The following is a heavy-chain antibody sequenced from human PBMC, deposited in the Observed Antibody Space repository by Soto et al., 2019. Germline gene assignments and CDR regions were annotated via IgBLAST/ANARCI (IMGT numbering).Heavy chain of an antibody. CDR3: EKTVMVLEQSYFDS. CDR2: VSGSGAVT. J-gene: IGHJ4*02. V-gene: IGHV3-23*01. CDR1: GFTFSSYA. D-gene: IGHD1-1*01. Sequence: QLLESGGGLVQPGGSLRLSCAASGFTFSSYALSWVRQAPRKGLEWVSTVSGSGAVTYYANSVKARFTISRDNSKNTLYLQVIRLGAEETAVYYCEKTVMVLEQSYFDSWGQGILVSVSS.